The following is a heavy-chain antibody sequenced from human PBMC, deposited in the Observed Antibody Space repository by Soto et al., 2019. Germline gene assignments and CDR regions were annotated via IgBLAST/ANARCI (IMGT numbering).Heavy chain of an antibody. V-gene: IGHV1-2*04. D-gene: IGHD6-13*01. CDR2: NKPNRGGT. CDR3: ARDQGTMQQQLVLGPHGKTEGKGMDV. CDR1: GYTFTGYY. J-gene: IGHJ6*02. Sequence: QVQLVQSGAGVQKPGASVKVSCKASGYTFTGYYMHWVRQAPGQGLELMAWNKPNRGGTNNGHKFQGWVTMTRDTSISTAYMELSRLRSDDTAVYYCARDQGTMQQQLVLGPHGKTEGKGMDVWGQGTTVTVSS.